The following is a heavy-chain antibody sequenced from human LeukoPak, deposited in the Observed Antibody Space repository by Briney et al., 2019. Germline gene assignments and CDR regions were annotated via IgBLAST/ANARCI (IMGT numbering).Heavy chain of an antibody. CDR2: IYYSGST. J-gene: IGHJ6*02. CDR1: GGSISSYY. Sequence: SETLSLTCTVSGGSISSYYWSWIRQPPVKGLEWIGYIYYSGSTNYNPSLKSRVTISVDTSKNQFSLKLSSVTAADTAVYYCAREVSTMVRGVIGLMDVWGQGTTVTVSS. CDR3: AREVSTMVRGVIGLMDV. V-gene: IGHV4-59*01. D-gene: IGHD3-10*01.